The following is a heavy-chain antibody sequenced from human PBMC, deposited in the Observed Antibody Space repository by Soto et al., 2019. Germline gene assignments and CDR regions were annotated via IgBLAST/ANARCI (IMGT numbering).Heavy chain of an antibody. CDR1: GGSISSGDYY. CDR3: ARDNMMATNNYYYYGMDV. V-gene: IGHV4-30-4*01. J-gene: IGHJ6*02. D-gene: IGHD5-12*01. CDR2: IYYSGST. Sequence: QVQLQESGPGLVKPSQTLSLTCTVSGGSISSGDYYWSWIRQLPGKGLEWIGYIYYSGSTYYNPSLKSRVTISVDTSKNQFSLKLSSVTAADTAVYYCARDNMMATNNYYYYGMDVWGQGTTVTVSS.